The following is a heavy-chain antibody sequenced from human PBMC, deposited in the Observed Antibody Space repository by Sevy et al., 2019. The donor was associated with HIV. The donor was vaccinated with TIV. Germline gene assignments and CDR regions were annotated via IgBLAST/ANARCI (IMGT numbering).Heavy chain of an antibody. Sequence: GGSLRLSCEASGFTFNNFPIHWVRQAPGKGLEWVAVVSFDGGSMYYADSVRGRFTVSRDNSKNTVYLQLNSLRAEDTAVYYCVRERARSITFDIWGQGTLVTVSS. CDR3: VRERARSITFDI. J-gene: IGHJ3*02. D-gene: IGHD3-16*01. V-gene: IGHV3-30-3*01. CDR2: VSFDGGSM. CDR1: GFTFNNFP.